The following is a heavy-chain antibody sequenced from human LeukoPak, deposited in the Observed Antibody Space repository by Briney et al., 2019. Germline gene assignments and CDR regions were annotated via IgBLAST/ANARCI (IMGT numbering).Heavy chain of an antibody. CDR2: IYYSGST. J-gene: IGHJ5*02. Sequence: SSETLSLTCTVSGGSISSSSYYWGWIRQPPGKGLEWIGSIYYSGSTYYNPSLKSRVTISVDTSKNQFSLKLSSVTAADTAVYYCASHAPPLSFGMTTVNWFNPWGQGTLVTVSS. V-gene: IGHV4-39*01. D-gene: IGHD4-11*01. CDR1: GGSISSSSYY. CDR3: ASHAPPLSFGMTTVNWFNP.